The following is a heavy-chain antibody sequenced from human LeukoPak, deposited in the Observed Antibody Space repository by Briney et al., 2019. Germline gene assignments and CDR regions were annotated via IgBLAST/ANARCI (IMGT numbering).Heavy chain of an antibody. V-gene: IGHV1-18*01. CDR3: ARGRVVAVAGTGWFDP. CDR1: GYTFTSYV. J-gene: IGHJ5*02. CDR2: ISAYNGNT. Sequence: ASVKVSCKASGYTFTSYVISWVRQAPGQGLEWMGWISAYNGNTNYAQKLQGRVTMTTDTSTSTAYMELRSLRSDDTAVYYCARGRVVAVAGTGWFDPWGQGTLVTVSS. D-gene: IGHD6-19*01.